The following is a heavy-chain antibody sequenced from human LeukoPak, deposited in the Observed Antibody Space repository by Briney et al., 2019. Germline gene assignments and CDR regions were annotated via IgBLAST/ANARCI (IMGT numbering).Heavy chain of an antibody. V-gene: IGHV3-15*01. CDR2: IKRKGDDGTI. J-gene: IGHJ4*02. CDR1: GFAFNNAW. D-gene: IGHD3/OR15-3a*01. CDR3: TAGTGRSDFDY. Sequence: PGGSLRLSCAASGFAFNNAWMSWVRQAPGKGPEWVGRIKRKGDDGTIDYAAPVKGRFTISRDDSKNTLYLQMNSLKSEDTAVYYCTAGTGRSDFDYWGQGTLVTVSS.